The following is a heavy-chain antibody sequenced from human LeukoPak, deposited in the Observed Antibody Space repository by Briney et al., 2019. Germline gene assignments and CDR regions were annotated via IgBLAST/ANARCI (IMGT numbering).Heavy chain of an antibody. CDR3: AKDRVGEGYSETDY. CDR2: ISGSGGST. J-gene: IGHJ4*02. CDR1: GFTFSSYA. Sequence: GGSLRLSCAASGFTFSSYAMSWVRQAPGKGLEWVSAISGSGGSTCYADSGRGRFTISRDNSKNTLYLQMNSLRAEDTAVYYCAKDRVGEGYSETDYWGQGTLVTVSS. V-gene: IGHV3-23*01. D-gene: IGHD5-12*01.